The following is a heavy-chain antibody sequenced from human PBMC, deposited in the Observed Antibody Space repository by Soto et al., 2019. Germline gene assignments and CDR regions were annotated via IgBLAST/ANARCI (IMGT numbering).Heavy chain of an antibody. CDR2: IFYPGSS. Sequence: SETLSLTCTVSGDSIISSDFYWGWVRQPPGKGLEWIGSIFYPGSSYYNPSLKSRVTMSVDTSKNQFSLRLRSVTAADTALYFCPRNYLALRKNNWIDTWGQGIMVTVSS. V-gene: IGHV4-39*01. J-gene: IGHJ5*02. D-gene: IGHD1-7*01. CDR3: PRNYLALRKNNWIDT. CDR1: GDSIISSDFY.